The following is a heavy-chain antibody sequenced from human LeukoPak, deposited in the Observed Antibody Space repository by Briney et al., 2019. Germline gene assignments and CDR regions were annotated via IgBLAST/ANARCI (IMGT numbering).Heavy chain of an antibody. Sequence: GGSLRLSCAASGFTFSTYWMTWVRQAPGKGLGWVASINQDGRGKFYVDSVKGRFTISRDNAQKSLYLEMNSLRAEDTAFYYGARAVTSTEGYWGQGTLVTVSS. CDR1: GFTFSTYW. D-gene: IGHD4-17*01. V-gene: IGHV3-7*03. CDR2: INQDGRGK. CDR3: ARAVTSTEGY. J-gene: IGHJ4*02.